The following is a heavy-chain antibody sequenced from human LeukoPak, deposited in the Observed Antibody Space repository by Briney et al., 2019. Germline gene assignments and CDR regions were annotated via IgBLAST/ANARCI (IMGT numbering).Heavy chain of an antibody. D-gene: IGHD2-2*01. J-gene: IGHJ5*02. V-gene: IGHV1-46*01. Sequence: ASVKVSCKASGYTFTSYYMHWVRQAPGQGLEWMGIINPSGGNTGYAQKFQGRVTMTRNTSISTAYMELSSLRSEDTAVYYCARGGYCSSTSCRRGWFDPWGQGTLVTVSS. CDR1: GYTFTSYY. CDR2: INPSGGNT. CDR3: ARGGYCSSTSCRRGWFDP.